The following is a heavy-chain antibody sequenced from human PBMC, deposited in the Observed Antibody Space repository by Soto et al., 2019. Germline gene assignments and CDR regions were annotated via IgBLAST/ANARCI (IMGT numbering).Heavy chain of an antibody. V-gene: IGHV3-33*01. CDR3: ARGSSYYYDSSGYYYYFDY. CDR1: GFTFSSYG. Sequence: ESGGGVVQPGSSLRLSCAASGFTFSSYGMHWVRQAPGKGLEGVAVIWYDGSNKYYADSVKGRFTISRDKSKNTLYLQMNSLRAEDTAVYYCARGSSYYYDSSGYYYYFDYWGQATLVTVSS. J-gene: IGHJ4*02. D-gene: IGHD3-22*01. CDR2: IWYDGSNK.